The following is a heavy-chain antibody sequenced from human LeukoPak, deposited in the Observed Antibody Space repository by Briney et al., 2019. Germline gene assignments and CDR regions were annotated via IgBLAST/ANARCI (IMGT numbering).Heavy chain of an antibody. Sequence: GGSLRLSCAASGFTFSSYAMNWVRQAPGKGLEWVSVIYGGGSTYYADSVKGRFTISRDKSKNTLYLQMDRLRADDTAIYYCARASSPYNWFDPWGQGTLVAVSS. CDR1: GFTFSSYA. CDR2: IYGGGST. V-gene: IGHV3-66*01. J-gene: IGHJ5*02. CDR3: ARASSPYNWFDP.